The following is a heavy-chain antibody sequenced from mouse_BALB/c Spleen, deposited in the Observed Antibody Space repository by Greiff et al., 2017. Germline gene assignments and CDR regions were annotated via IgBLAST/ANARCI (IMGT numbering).Heavy chain of an antibody. D-gene: IGHD1-1*01. Sequence: DVKLQESGPDLVKPSQSLSLTCTVSGYSITSGYSWHWIRQFPGNKLEWMGYIHYSGSTNYNPSLKSRISITRDTSKNQFFLQLNSVTTEDTATYYCAITTVVATDFDVWGAGTTVTVSS. CDR3: AITTVVATDFDV. CDR1: GYSITSGYS. J-gene: IGHJ1*01. V-gene: IGHV3-1*02. CDR2: IHYSGST.